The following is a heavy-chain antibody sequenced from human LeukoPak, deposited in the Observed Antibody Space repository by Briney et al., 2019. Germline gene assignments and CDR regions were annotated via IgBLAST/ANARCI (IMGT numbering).Heavy chain of an antibody. CDR2: TYYRSKWYN. CDR3: ARAVGSSSWYIEFDAFDI. CDR1: GDSVTSNSAA. V-gene: IGHV6-1*01. Sequence: SQTLSLTCAISGDSVTSNSAAWNWIRQSPSRGLEWLGRTYYRSKWYNDYAVSVKSRITINPDTSKNQFSLQLNSVTPEDTAVYYCARAVGSSSWYIEFDAFDIWGQGTMVTVSS. D-gene: IGHD6-13*01. J-gene: IGHJ3*02.